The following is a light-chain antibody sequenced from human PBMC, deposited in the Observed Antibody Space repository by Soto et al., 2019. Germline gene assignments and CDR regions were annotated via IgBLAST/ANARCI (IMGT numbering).Light chain of an antibody. V-gene: IGKV1-39*01. CDR3: QQSYTTLYT. Sequence: DIQMTPPPSSLSASVGDRVTITCRASQSISNYLNWYQQKPGKAPKLLIYAASSLQSGVPSRFSGSGSGTDFTLTISSLQPEDFATYSCQQSYTTLYTFGPGTNVDIK. CDR1: QSISNY. CDR2: AAS. J-gene: IGKJ3*01.